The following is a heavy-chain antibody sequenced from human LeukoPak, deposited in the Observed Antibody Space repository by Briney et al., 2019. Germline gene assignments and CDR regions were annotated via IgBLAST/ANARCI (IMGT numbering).Heavy chain of an antibody. J-gene: IGHJ3*02. Sequence: GGSLRLSCAASGFTFSNAWMSWVRQAPGKGLEWVGRIKSKTDGGTTDYAAPVKGRFTISRDNAKNSLYLQMNSLRAEDTAVYYCARDSITTRHPSSAFDIWGQGTMVTVSS. CDR2: IKSKTDGGTT. CDR1: GFTFSNAW. D-gene: IGHD4-11*01. CDR3: ARDSITTRHPSSAFDI. V-gene: IGHV3-15*01.